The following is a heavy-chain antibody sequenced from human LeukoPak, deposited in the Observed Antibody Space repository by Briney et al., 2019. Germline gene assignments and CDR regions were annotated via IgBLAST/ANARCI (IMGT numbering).Heavy chain of an antibody. CDR1: GFTFSSYA. CDR3: AKDPNSVGCYRNYLDY. Sequence: PGGSLRLSCAASGFTFSSYAMSWVRQAPGKGLEWVSAISGSGSPTYYADSVKGRFTVSRDISRNTVYLQMNSLRAEDTALYYCAKDPNSVGCYRNYLDYWGQGTLVAVSS. J-gene: IGHJ4*02. CDR2: ISGSGSPT. V-gene: IGHV3-23*01. D-gene: IGHD2-15*01.